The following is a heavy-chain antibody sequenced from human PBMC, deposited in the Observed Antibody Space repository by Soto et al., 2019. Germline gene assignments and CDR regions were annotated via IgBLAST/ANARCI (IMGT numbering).Heavy chain of an antibody. J-gene: IGHJ3*02. V-gene: IGHV2-26*01. CDR3: ARIPRTFFYGSGLTTEGAFDI. D-gene: IGHD3-10*01. Sequence: QVTLKESGPVLVKPTETLTLPCTVSGFSLSNSRMGVSWIRQPPGKALEWLAHIFSKDDKSYSTSLKSRLTISKDTSKSQVVLTMTNMDPVDTATYYCARIPRTFFYGSGLTTEGAFDIWGQGTMVTVSS. CDR2: IFSKDDK. CDR1: GFSLSNSRMG.